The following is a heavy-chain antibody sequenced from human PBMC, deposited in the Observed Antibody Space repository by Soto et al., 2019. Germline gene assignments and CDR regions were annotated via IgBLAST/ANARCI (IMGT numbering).Heavy chain of an antibody. V-gene: IGHV3-7*04. CDR2: IKQDGSEK. J-gene: IGHJ4*02. CDR1: GFTFSTYW. CDR3: AQDARMVSY. D-gene: IGHD5-18*01. Sequence: EVQLVESGGGLVQPGGSLRLSCAASGFTFSTYWMTWVRQAPGKGLEWVANIKQDGSEKYYVDSVKGRFTISRDNAKNSLYLQMNSLRVEDTAVYYCAQDARMVSYWGQGTLVTVSS.